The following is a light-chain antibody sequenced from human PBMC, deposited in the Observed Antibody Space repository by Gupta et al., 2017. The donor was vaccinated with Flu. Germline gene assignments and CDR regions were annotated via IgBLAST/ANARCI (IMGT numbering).Light chain of an antibody. J-gene: IGKJ4*01. CDR1: QSVRSTY. CDR3: QQEGSSPLT. CDR2: GAS. V-gene: IGKV3-20*01. Sequence: GTLYLSPGERATRSCRARQSVRSTYLAWYQQKPGQAPRLLIYGASNRATGIPDRFSGSGSGTEFTLTISRLEPEDFAVYYCQQEGSSPLTFGGGTKVEIK.